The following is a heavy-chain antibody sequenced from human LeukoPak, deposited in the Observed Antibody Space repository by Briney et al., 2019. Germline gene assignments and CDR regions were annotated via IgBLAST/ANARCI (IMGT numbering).Heavy chain of an antibody. J-gene: IGHJ4*02. CDR3: ARDGRPLDY. CDR1: GFTFSTYA. V-gene: IGHV3-23*01. Sequence: GGSLRLSCAASGFTFSTYAMSWVRQAPGKGLEWVSAISGSGGSTYYADSVKGRFTISRDNAKNSLYLQMNSLRDEDTAVYYCARDGRPLDYWGQGTLVTVSS. CDR2: ISGSGGST.